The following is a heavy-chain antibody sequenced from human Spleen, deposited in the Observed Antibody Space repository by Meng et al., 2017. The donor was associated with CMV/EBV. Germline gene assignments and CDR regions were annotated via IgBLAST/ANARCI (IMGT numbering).Heavy chain of an antibody. D-gene: IGHD7-27*01. CDR1: GYTCNDYY. V-gene: IGHV1-2*06. CDR3: ARSRTGVFGYFDL. CDR2: INPNTGDT. Sequence: KSSGYTCNDYYIHWVRQAPGKGLEWMGRINPNTGDTNYAPKFQVRVTMTRDTSIRTAYMELRRLRSDDTAVYYCARSRTGVFGYFDLWGRGTLVTVSS. J-gene: IGHJ2*01.